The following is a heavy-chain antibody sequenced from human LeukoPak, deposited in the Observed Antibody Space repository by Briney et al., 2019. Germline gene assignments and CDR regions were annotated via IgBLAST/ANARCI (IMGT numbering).Heavy chain of an antibody. V-gene: IGHV4-34*01. J-gene: IGHJ4*02. CDR1: GGSFIGYY. CDR3: AREKRVPNYFDY. D-gene: IGHD3-10*02. Sequence: SETLSLTCAVDGGSFIGYYWSWIRQPPGKGLEWIGEINHSGSTNYNPSLKSRVTISVDTSKNQFSLKLSSVTAADTAVYYCAREKRVPNYFDYWGQGTLVTVSS. CDR2: INHSGST.